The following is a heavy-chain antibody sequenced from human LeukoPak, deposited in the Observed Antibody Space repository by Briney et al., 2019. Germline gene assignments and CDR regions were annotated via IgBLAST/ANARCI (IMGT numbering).Heavy chain of an antibody. CDR1: GFTVSSNY. J-gene: IGHJ4*02. V-gene: IGHV3-66*01. CDR2: IYGSTSA. D-gene: IGHD4-17*01. Sequence: GGSLRLSCAASGFTVSSNYINWVRQAPGKGLEWVSLIYGSTSADYADSVKGRFTISRDASMNTVYLQMNSLRAEDTAVYYCARLNFGDDYWGQGTLVTVSS. CDR3: ARLNFGDDY.